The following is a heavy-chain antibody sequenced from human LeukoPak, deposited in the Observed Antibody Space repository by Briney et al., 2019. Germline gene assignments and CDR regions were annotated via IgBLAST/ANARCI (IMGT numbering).Heavy chain of an antibody. J-gene: IGHJ5*02. CDR2: IKQDGSEK. V-gene: IGHV3-7*01. CDR3: ARDPTTRDIVVVPAHP. CDR1: GFTFSSYA. Sequence: GGSLRLSCAASGFTFSSYAMSWVRQAPGKGLEWVANIKQDGSEKYYVDSVKGRFTISRDNAKNSLYLQMNSLRAEDTAVYYCARDPTTRDIVVVPAHPWGQGTLVTVSS. D-gene: IGHD2-2*01.